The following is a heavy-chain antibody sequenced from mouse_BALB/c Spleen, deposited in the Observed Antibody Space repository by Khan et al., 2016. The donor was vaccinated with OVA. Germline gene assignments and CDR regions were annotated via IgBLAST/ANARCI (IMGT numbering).Heavy chain of an antibody. CDR3: ARRGLRWDFDY. J-gene: IGHJ2*01. D-gene: IGHD1-1*01. CDR1: GYTFINYW. CDR2: INPSTGYT. Sequence: VQLQQSGAELAKPGASVKMSCTASGYTFINYWILWIKQRPGQGLEWIGYINPSTGYTEYNQNFKDKATLTADNSSSTAYMQLSSLTSEDSTVDYCARRGLRWDFDYWGQGTTLTVAS. V-gene: IGHV1-7*01.